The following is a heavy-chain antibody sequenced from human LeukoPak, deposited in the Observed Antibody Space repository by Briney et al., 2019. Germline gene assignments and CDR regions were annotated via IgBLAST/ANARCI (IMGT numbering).Heavy chain of an antibody. V-gene: IGHV3-48*02. J-gene: IGHJ4*02. CDR2: ISSRSSSM. CDR1: GFTFSTYS. Sequence: GGSLRLSCAASGFTFSTYSMNWVRQAPGKGLEWVSYISSRSSSMSYSFSVKGRFIISRDNDKNSLYLQMNRLRDEDTAVYFCARGATVTSPLDYWGQGTLVTVSS. CDR3: ARGATVTSPLDY. D-gene: IGHD4-17*01.